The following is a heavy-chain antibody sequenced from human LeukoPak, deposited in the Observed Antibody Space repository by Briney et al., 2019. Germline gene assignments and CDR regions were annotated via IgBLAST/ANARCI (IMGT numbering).Heavy chain of an antibody. CDR1: GFTFSSYW. D-gene: IGHD3/OR15-3a*01. CDR2: INYDGSST. J-gene: IGHJ6*03. V-gene: IGHV3-74*01. Sequence: GGSLRLSCAASGFTFSSYWMHWVRQAPGKGLVWVSRINYDGSSTNYADSVKGGFPISRDNHQNTLYLKMNRLRDEDTAVYYCARGTERSYYYYYYMDVWGKGTTVTVSS. CDR3: ARGTERSYYYYYYMDV.